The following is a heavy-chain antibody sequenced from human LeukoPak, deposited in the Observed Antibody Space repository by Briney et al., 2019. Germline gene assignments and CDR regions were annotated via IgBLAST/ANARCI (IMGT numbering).Heavy chain of an antibody. J-gene: IGHJ6*03. V-gene: IGHV4-38-2*01. CDR1: GYSISSGYY. Sequence: SETLSLTCAVSGYSISSGYYWGWIRPPPGKGLEWIGSIYHSGSTYYNPSLKSRVTISVDTSKNQFSLKLSSVTAADTAVYYCARRRSYSTKKGYYYYYMDVWGKGTTVTVSS. CDR2: IYHSGST. D-gene: IGHD2-2*01. CDR3: ARRRSYSTKKGYYYYYMDV.